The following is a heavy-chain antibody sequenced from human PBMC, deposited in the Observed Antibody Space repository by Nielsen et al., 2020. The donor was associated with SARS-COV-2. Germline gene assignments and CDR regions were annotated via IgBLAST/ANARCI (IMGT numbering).Heavy chain of an antibody. Sequence: LRLSCTVSGGSISSGGYYWSWIRQHPGKGLEWIGYIYYSGSTYYNPSLKSRVTISAGTSNIQFSLKLNSVTAADTAVYYCARGQDAYYYMDVWGEGTTVTVSS. D-gene: IGHD2-15*01. CDR2: IYYSGST. J-gene: IGHJ6*03. CDR3: ARGQDAYYYMDV. V-gene: IGHV4-31*03. CDR1: GGSISSGGYY.